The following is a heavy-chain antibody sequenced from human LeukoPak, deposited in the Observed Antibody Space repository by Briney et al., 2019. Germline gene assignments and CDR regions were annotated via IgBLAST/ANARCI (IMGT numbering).Heavy chain of an antibody. V-gene: IGHV3-23*01. J-gene: IGHJ4*02. Sequence: GGSLRLSCAASGFTFSSYAMSWVRQAPGKGLEWVSAISGSGGNTYYAGYVKGRFTISRDNSKNTLYLQMNSLRAEDTAVYYCAKDRFSRLDYWGQGTLVTVSS. CDR2: ISGSGGNT. CDR1: GFTFSSYA. CDR3: AKDRFSRLDY.